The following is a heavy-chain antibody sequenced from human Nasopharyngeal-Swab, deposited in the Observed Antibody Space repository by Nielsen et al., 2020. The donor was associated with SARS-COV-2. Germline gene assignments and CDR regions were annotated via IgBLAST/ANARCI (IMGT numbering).Heavy chain of an antibody. D-gene: IGHD2-15*01. CDR2: ISYDGSNK. J-gene: IGHJ4*02. V-gene: IGHV3-30-3*01. Sequence: GGSLRLSCAASGFTFSSYAMHWVRQAPGKGLEWVAVISYDGSNKYYADSVKGRFTISRDNSKNTLYLQMNSLGAEDTAVYYCARDRMTGIVVVVAAGYFDYWGQGTLVTVSS. CDR1: GFTFSSYA. CDR3: ARDRMTGIVVVVAAGYFDY.